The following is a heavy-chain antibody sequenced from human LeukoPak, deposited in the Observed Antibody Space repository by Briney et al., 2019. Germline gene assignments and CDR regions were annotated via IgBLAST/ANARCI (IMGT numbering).Heavy chain of an antibody. Sequence: SETLSLTCTVSGYSISSGYYWGWIRQPPGKGLEWIGSIYHSGSTYYNPSLKSRVTISVDTSKNQFSLKLSSVTAADTAVYYCARDPEIVVVVAAINIGWFDPWGQGTLVTVSS. J-gene: IGHJ5*02. V-gene: IGHV4-38-2*02. CDR2: IYHSGST. CDR1: GYSISSGYY. D-gene: IGHD2-15*01. CDR3: ARDPEIVVVVAAINIGWFDP.